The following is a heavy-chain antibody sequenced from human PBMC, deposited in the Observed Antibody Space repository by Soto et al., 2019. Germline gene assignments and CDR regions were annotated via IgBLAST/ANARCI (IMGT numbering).Heavy chain of an antibody. D-gene: IGHD6-19*01. CDR1: GFTFSSYS. J-gene: IGHJ6*02. Sequence: EVQLVESGGGLVKPGGSLRLSCAASGFTFSSYSMNWVRQAPGKGLEWVSSISSSSSYLYYADSVKGRFTISRDNAKNSLYLQMNSLSAEDTAVYYCARETGYSSGWYDANYYYGMDVWGQGTTVSVSS. CDR3: ARETGYSSGWYDANYYYGMDV. CDR2: ISSSSSYL. V-gene: IGHV3-21*01.